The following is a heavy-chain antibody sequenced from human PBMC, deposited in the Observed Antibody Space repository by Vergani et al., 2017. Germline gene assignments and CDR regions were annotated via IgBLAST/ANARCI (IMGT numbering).Heavy chain of an antibody. CDR3: AKQYFVSGNYLFDY. Sequence: EVQLLESGGGLVQPGGSLRPIRAASEFTFSNYAMNWVRQASGKGLECVPGISGSGVSAYYTDSVKGRFTISRDNSKNMLFLQMNNLRTEDTAIYYCAKQYFVSGNYLFDYWGQGTLVTVSS. V-gene: IGHV3-23*01. D-gene: IGHD3-10*01. CDR2: ISGSGVSA. CDR1: EFTFSNYA. J-gene: IGHJ4*02.